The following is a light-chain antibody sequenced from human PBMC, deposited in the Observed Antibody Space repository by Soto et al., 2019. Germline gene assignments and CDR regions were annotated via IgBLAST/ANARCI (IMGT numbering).Light chain of an antibody. CDR3: QQRSNWPPIT. Sequence: EIVLTQSQDTLSLSPGESATLSWRASQSVSSHLTWYQQKPGQAPRLLIYDASNRATGIPARFSGSGSGTDFTLTISSLEPEDFAVYYCQQRSNWPPITFGQGTRLEIK. CDR1: QSVSSH. J-gene: IGKJ5*01. V-gene: IGKV3-11*01. CDR2: DAS.